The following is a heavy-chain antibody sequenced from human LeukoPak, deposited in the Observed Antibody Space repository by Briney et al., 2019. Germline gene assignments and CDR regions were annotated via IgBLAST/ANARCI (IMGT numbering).Heavy chain of an antibody. V-gene: IGHV4-34*01. CDR3: AGEGSSGWYYFDY. D-gene: IGHD6-19*01. Sequence: SETLSLTCAVYGGSFSGYYWSWVRQPPGKGLEWIGEINHSGSTNYNPSLKSRVTISVDTSKNQFSLKLSSVTAADTAVYYCAGEGSSGWYYFDYWGQGTLVTVSS. CDR2: INHSGST. J-gene: IGHJ4*02. CDR1: GGSFSGYY.